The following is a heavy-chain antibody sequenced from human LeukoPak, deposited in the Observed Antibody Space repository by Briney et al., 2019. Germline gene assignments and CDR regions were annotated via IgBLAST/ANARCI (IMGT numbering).Heavy chain of an antibody. J-gene: IGHJ1*01. CDR1: GFTFSSYD. CDR3: AQWEPRNFQH. V-gene: IGHV3-23*01. D-gene: IGHD1-26*01. CDR2: IRNYGGST. Sequence: GGSLRLSCAASGFTFSSYDMSWVRQAPGKGLEWVSGIRNYGGSTYYADSVKGRFTISRDNSKNTLYLQMNSLRAEDTAVYYCAQWEPRNFQHWGQGTLVTVSS.